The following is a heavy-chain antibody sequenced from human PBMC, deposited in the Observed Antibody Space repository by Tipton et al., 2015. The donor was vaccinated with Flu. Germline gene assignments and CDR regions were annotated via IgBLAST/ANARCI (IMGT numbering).Heavy chain of an antibody. CDR3: ARLGTDCSTIICSRQIDY. J-gene: IGHJ4*02. CDR2: IYYSGST. CDR1: GVSISSYY. V-gene: IGHV4-59*01. Sequence: TLSLTCTVSGVSISSYYWSWIRQPPRKGLEWIGYIYYSGSTNYNPSLKSRVSSSVDTSRNQFSLKLNSLTAADTAVYYCARLGTDCSTIICSRQIDYWGQGTLVTVSP. D-gene: IGHD2/OR15-2a*01.